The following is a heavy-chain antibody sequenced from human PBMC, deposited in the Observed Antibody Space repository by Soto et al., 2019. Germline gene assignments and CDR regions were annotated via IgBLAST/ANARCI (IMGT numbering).Heavy chain of an antibody. CDR2: ITWNSRVL. CDR3: AKGRYDFWSPYYFDS. Sequence: GGSLRLSCVGTGLNFDDFAMHWVRQAPGKGLEWVSGITWNSRVLAYADSVKGRFTISRDNARNSLYLQMDSLRDEDTALYYCAKGRYDFWSPYYFDSWGQGTLVTV. J-gene: IGHJ4*02. V-gene: IGHV3-9*01. D-gene: IGHD3-3*01. CDR1: GLNFDDFA.